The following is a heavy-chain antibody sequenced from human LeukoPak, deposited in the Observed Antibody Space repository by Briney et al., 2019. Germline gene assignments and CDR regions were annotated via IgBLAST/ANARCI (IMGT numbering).Heavy chain of an antibody. CDR2: APHEGGDN. Sequence: PGRPLSLSCVASGFTFTAYAMHWVRQAPGKGLEWVAVAPHEGGDNYYADSVKGRFTISRDNGKNSLYLQINSLRTEDTAVYFCVTGGDFYYAHWGQGTLVTVSS. CDR3: VTGGDFYYAH. V-gene: IGHV3-30*01. D-gene: IGHD2-21*01. J-gene: IGHJ4*02. CDR1: GFTFTAYA.